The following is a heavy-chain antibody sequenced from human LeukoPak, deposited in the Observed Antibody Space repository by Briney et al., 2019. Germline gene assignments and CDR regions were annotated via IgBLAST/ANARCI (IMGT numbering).Heavy chain of an antibody. CDR1: GFTFDDYG. CDR2: INWNGGST. CDR3: ARVLRLERPYYYYMDV. D-gene: IGHD1-1*01. Sequence: GGSLRLSCAASGFTFDDYGMSWVRHAPGKGLEWVSGINWNGGSTVYADSVKGRFTISRDNAKNSLYLQMNSLRAEDTALYHCARVLRLERPYYYYMDVWGKGATVTISS. V-gene: IGHV3-20*01. J-gene: IGHJ6*03.